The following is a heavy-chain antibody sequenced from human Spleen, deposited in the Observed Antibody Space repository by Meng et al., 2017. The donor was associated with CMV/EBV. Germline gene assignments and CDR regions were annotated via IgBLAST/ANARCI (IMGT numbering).Heavy chain of an antibody. CDR2: TYFSGST. V-gene: IGHV4-4*02. Sequence: TCTISGDSIISSSWWSWLRQPPGKGLEWIGVTYFSGSTNYNPSLKSRVTISVDKPKNQFSLNLSPVTAADTAVYYCARGDPTHWFDPWGQGTLVTVSS. CDR1: GDSIISSSW. CDR3: ARGDPTHWFDP. J-gene: IGHJ5*02.